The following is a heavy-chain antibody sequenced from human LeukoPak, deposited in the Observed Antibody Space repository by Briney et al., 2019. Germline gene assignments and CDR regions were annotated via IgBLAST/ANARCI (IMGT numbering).Heavy chain of an antibody. V-gene: IGHV3-21*05. CDR1: GFIFSSYE. Sequence: GGSLRLSCAASGFIFSSYEMNWVRQAPGKGLEWVSCISSSSTYIYYADSVKGRFSISRDNAKNSLYLQMNSLRAEDTAVYYCARGRSPGAFDIWGQGTMVTVSS. CDR3: ARGRSPGAFDI. CDR2: ISSSSTYI. J-gene: IGHJ3*02.